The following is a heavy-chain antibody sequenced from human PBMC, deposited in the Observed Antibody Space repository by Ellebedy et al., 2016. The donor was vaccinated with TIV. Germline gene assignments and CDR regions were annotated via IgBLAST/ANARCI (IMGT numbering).Heavy chain of an antibody. V-gene: IGHV3-30*07. CDR1: GFTFSSYA. Sequence: GGSLRLSCAASGFTFSSYAMHWVRQAPGKGLEWVAVISYDGSNKYYADSVKGRFTISRDNSKNTLYLQMNSLRAEDTAVYYCAKDTAQLLWFGESLGCFDPWGQGTLVTVSS. CDR3: AKDTAQLLWFGESLGCFDP. CDR2: ISYDGSNK. D-gene: IGHD3-10*01. J-gene: IGHJ5*02.